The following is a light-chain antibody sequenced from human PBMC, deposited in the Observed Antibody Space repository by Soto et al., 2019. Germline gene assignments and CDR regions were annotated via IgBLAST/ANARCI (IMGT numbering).Light chain of an antibody. CDR1: SGISGW. CDR3: QQYDSFSVWT. J-gene: IGKJ1*01. V-gene: IGKV1-5*01. CDR2: DAS. Sequence: DIQMSQSPFTLSASAGDTLTITCPASSGISGWLAWYQQKAGKAPRLLIFDASSLMSGVPSRFSGSGYGTEFSLTINRLQPDDSATYYCQQYDSFSVWTFGQGTKVDIK.